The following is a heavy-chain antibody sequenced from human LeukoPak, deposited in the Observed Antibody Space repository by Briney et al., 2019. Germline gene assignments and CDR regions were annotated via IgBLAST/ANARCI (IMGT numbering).Heavy chain of an antibody. V-gene: IGHV4-34*01. D-gene: IGHD2-2*01. CDR1: GGSFSGYY. CDR2: INHSGST. J-gene: IGHJ6*02. CDR3: ARGPGDIVVVPAEGDYYYGMDA. Sequence: SETLSLTCAVYGGSFSGYYWSWIRQPPGKGLEWIGEINHSGSTNYNPSLKSRVTISVDTSKNQFSLKLSSVTAADTAVYYCARGPGDIVVVPAEGDYYYGMDAWGQGTTVTVSS.